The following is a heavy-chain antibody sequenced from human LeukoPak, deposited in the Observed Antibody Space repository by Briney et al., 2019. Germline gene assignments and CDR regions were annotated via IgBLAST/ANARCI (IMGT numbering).Heavy chain of an antibody. J-gene: IGHJ4*02. Sequence: GGSLRLSCAASGFTFTAYGMQWVRQAPGKGLEWVAFVRYNGNDKYYADSVKGRFAISRDNSKNTVDLQMDSLRAEDTAVYYCAKAGSGWYAPYWGQGTLVTVS. CDR1: GFTFTAYG. CDR3: AKAGSGWYAPY. CDR2: VRYNGNDK. V-gene: IGHV3-30*02. D-gene: IGHD6-19*01.